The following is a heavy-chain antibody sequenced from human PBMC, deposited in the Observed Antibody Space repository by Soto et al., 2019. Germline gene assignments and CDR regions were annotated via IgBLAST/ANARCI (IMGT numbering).Heavy chain of an antibody. J-gene: IGHJ6*02. CDR3: ARPLEGGYSGNDLHYYYYYGMDV. Sequence: QVQLVQSGAEVKKPGSSVKVSCRASGGTLSSHAVSWVRQAPGQGLEWMGGIIPSFGSTKYAQKFQGRVTITVDKSTNTAXMELSXLRSEDTAVYYCARPLEGGYSGNDLHYYYYYGMDVWGQGTTVTVSS. V-gene: IGHV1-69*06. CDR2: IIPSFGST. CDR1: GGTLSSHA. D-gene: IGHD5-12*01.